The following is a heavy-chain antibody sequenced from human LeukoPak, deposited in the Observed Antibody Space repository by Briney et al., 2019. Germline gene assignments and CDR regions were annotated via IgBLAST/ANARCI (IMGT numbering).Heavy chain of an antibody. J-gene: IGHJ6*03. Sequence: GASVKVSCKASGYTFTSYGISWVRQAPGQGLEWMGWISAYNGNTNYAQKLQGRVTMTTDTSTSTAYMELRSLRSDDTAVYYCARDRSSSLRGLYYYYMDVWGKGTTVTVSS. D-gene: IGHD6-6*01. CDR3: ARDRSSSLRGLYYYYMDV. CDR1: GYTFTSYG. V-gene: IGHV1-18*01. CDR2: ISAYNGNT.